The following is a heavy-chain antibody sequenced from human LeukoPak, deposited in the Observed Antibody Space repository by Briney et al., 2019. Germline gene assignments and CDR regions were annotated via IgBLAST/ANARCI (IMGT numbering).Heavy chain of an antibody. J-gene: IGHJ5*02. V-gene: IGHV4-34*01. D-gene: IGHD3-10*01. CDR3: ARQYWFGYRIDP. Sequence: PSETLSLTCAVYGGSFSGYYWSWIRQPPGKGLEWIGEINHSGSTNYNPSLKSRVTISVDTSKNQFSLKLSSVTAADTAVYYCARQYWFGYRIDPWGQGTLVTVSS. CDR1: GGSFSGYY. CDR2: INHSGST.